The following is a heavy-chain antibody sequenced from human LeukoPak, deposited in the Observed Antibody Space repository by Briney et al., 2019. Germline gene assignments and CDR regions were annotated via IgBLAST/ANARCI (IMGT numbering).Heavy chain of an antibody. J-gene: IGHJ6*03. CDR2: IYTSGST. D-gene: IGHD6-13*01. Sequence: SETLSLTCTVSGGSISSGGYYWSWIRQPAGKGLEWIGRIYTSGSTNYNPSLKSRVTISVDTSKNQFSLKLSSVTAADTAVYYCARDSRWTAAGYYYYMDVWGKGTTVTVSS. CDR3: ARDSRWTAAGYYYYMDV. V-gene: IGHV4-61*02. CDR1: GGSISSGGYY.